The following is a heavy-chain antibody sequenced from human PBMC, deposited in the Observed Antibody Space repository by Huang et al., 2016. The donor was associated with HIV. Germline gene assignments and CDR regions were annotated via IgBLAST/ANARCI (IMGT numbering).Heavy chain of an antibody. CDR1: GGSIRSDNYY. CDR3: ARLPGSITMIRGVITDPY. J-gene: IGHJ4*02. V-gene: IGHV4-39*01. CDR2: IYYSGST. D-gene: IGHD3-10*01. Sequence: QLQLQESGPGLVKPSETLSLTCTVSGGSIRSDNYYWGWIRQPPGKGLGWIGSIYYSGSTDYTPPLKSRVTITVDTSKNQFSLKMRSVTAADTAVYYCARLPGSITMIRGVITDPYWGQGTLVTVSS.